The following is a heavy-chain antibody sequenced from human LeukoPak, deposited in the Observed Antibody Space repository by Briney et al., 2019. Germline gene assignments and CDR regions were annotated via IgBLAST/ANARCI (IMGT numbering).Heavy chain of an antibody. CDR1: GGTFSSYA. CDR2: IIPILGIA. D-gene: IGHD1-26*01. V-gene: IGHV1-69*04. J-gene: IGHJ6*03. Sequence: GASVKVSCKASGGTFSSYAISWVRQAPGQGLEWMGRIIPILGIANYAQKFQGRVTITADKSTSTAYMELSSLRSEDTAVYYCARGIPGWAEYYYYMDVWGKGTTVTVSS. CDR3: ARGIPGWAEYYYYMDV.